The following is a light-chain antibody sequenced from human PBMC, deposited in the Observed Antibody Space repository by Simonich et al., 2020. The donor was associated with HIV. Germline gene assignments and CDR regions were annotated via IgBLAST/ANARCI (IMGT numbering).Light chain of an antibody. J-gene: IGKJ1*01. CDR3: QQYGSSPRWT. CDR1: QSFSRNY. CDR2: VAS. Sequence: ENVLTQYPGTLSLYPGDRPTRSCRASQSFSRNYLAWSRQKPGLAPRLLIYVASRRATCIPDSFSGSESGTDFTLTISRLEPEDFAVYYCQQYGSSPRWTFGQGTKVEIK. V-gene: IGKV3-20*01.